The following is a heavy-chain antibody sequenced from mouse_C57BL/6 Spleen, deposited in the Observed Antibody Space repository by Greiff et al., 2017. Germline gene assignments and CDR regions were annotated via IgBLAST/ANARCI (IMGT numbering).Heavy chain of an antibody. D-gene: IGHD2-3*01. J-gene: IGHJ2*01. Sequence: VQLQESGAELVRPGASVKLSCKASGYTFTDYYINWVKQRPGQGLEWIARIYPGSGNTYYNEKFKGKATLTAEKSSSTAYMQLSSLTSEDSAVYFCARFMDGYYHFDYWGQGTTLTVSS. CDR2: IYPGSGNT. V-gene: IGHV1-76*01. CDR1: GYTFTDYY. CDR3: ARFMDGYYHFDY.